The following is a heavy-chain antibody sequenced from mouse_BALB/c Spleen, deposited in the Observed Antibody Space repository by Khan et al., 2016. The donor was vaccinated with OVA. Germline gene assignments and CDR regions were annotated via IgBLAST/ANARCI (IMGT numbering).Heavy chain of an antibody. CDR1: GFTFSNYG. CDR3: ASHLTGSFAY. D-gene: IGHD4-1*01. V-gene: IGHV5-6*01. J-gene: IGHJ3*01. CDR2: INSDGTYT. Sequence: EVELVESGGDLVKPGGSLKLSCAVSGFTFSNYGMSWVRQIPDKRLEWVATINSDGTYTYYPDSVKGRFTISRNNAKNTLYLEMSSLKSEDTAMYYCASHLTGSFAYWGQGTLVTVSA.